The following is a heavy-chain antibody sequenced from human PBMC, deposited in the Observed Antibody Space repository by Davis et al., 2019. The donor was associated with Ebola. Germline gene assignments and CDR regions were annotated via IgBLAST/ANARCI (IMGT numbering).Heavy chain of an antibody. V-gene: IGHV3-33*01. CDR2: IWYDGSNK. J-gene: IGHJ4*02. Sequence: PGGSLRLSCAASGFTFSSYGMHWVRQAPGKGLEWVAVIWYDGSNKYYADSVKGRFTISRDNSKNTLYLQMNSLRAEDTAVYYCARDSIVATMGVFDYWGQGTLVTVSS. CDR1: GFTFSSYG. D-gene: IGHD5-12*01. CDR3: ARDSIVATMGVFDY.